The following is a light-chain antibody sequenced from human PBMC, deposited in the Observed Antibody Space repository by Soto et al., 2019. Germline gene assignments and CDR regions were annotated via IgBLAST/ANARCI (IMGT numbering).Light chain of an antibody. V-gene: IGLV2-14*01. J-gene: IGLJ1*01. CDR3: SSDTSSSLYV. CDR1: SSDVGGYNS. Sequence: QSALTQPASVSGSPGQSITISCTGTSSDVGGYNSVSWYQQHPGKVPKLLIYEVSHRPSGVSNRFSGSKSGNTASLTISGLQAEDEADYYCSSDTSSSLYVFGTGTKLTVL. CDR2: EVS.